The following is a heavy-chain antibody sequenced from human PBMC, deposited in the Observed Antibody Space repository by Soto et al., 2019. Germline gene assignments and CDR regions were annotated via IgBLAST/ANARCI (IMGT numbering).Heavy chain of an antibody. J-gene: IGHJ4*02. D-gene: IGHD5-12*01. CDR2: IHYSGST. V-gene: IGHV4-59*08. Sequence: QVQLQESGPGLVKPSETLSLTCTVSGGSISSYYWSWIRQPPGKGLEWIGYIHYSGSTNYNPSLKSRVTISLDRSKNQFSLKLNSVTAADTAVYHCARHDYSGYEGKYYFDFWGQGALVTVSS. CDR1: GGSISSYY. CDR3: ARHDYSGYEGKYYFDF.